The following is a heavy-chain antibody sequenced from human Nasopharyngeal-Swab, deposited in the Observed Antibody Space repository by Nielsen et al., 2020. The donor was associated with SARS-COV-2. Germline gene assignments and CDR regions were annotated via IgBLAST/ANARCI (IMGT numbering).Heavy chain of an antibody. CDR3: ARRDRYCSGGSCYGENAFDI. J-gene: IGHJ3*02. CDR1: GFTFSSYW. CDR2: IKQDGSEK. V-gene: IGHV3-7*03. Sequence: GGSLRLSCAASGFTFSSYWMSWVRQAPGKGLEWVANIKQDGSEKYYVDSVKGRFTISRDNAKNSLYLQMNSLRAEDTAVYYCARRDRYCSGGSCYGENAFDIWGQGTTVTVSS. D-gene: IGHD2-15*01.